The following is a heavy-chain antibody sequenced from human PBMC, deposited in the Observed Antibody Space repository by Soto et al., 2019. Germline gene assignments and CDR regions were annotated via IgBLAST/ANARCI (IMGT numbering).Heavy chain of an antibody. Sequence: SVKVSCKASGYTFTNYGISWVRQAPGQGLEWMGSIFPLTDIPDYAQNFQARLTISADKSTSTAYMELSSLTSDDTAMYFCARGGGIVVVTAPYDHWGQGTLVTVSS. V-gene: IGHV1-69*04. CDR2: IFPLTDIP. D-gene: IGHD2-21*02. CDR1: GYTFTNYG. CDR3: ARGGGIVVVTAPYDH. J-gene: IGHJ4*02.